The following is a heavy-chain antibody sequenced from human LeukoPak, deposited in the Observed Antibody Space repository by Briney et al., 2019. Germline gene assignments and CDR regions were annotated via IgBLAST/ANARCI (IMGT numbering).Heavy chain of an antibody. V-gene: IGHV3-30*02. CDR3: AKDRFPSGWYSNLDY. CDR2: IKYDASDE. D-gene: IGHD6-19*01. J-gene: IGHJ4*02. CDR1: GVSFSGYA. Sequence: PGGSLRLSCAVSGVSFSGYAMHWVRQAPGKGLEWVGLIKYDASDEYYADSVKGRFTISRDNSKNTLYLQMNSLRAEDTAVYYCAKDRFPSGWYSNLDYWGQGTLVTVSS.